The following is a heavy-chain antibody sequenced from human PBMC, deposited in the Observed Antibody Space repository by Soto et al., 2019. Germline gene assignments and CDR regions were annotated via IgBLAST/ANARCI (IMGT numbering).Heavy chain of an antibody. V-gene: IGHV3-30*03. D-gene: IGHD1-26*01. CDR1: GFTFSSYG. CDR3: ARDLGGTEGYYYGMDV. CDR2: ISHDGSNK. J-gene: IGHJ6*02. Sequence: PGGSLRLSCAASGFTFSSYGMHWVRQAPGKGLEWVAVISHDGSNKYYADSVKGRFTISRDNSKNTLYLQMNSLRAEDTAVYYCARDLGGTEGYYYGMDVWGQGTTVTVSS.